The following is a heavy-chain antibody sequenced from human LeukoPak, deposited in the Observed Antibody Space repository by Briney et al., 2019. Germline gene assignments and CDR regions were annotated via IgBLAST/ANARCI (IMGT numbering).Heavy chain of an antibody. CDR2: IYHSGST. D-gene: IGHD2-2*01. V-gene: IGHV4-38-2*02. CDR3: ARGVGYCSSTSCWANWFDP. J-gene: IGHJ5*02. Sequence: PSETLSLTCTVSGYSISSGYYWGWIRQPPGKGLEWIGSIYHSGSTYYNPSLKSRVTISVETSKNQFSLKLSSVTAADTAVYYCARGVGYCSSTSCWANWFDPWGQGTLVTVSS. CDR1: GYSISSGYY.